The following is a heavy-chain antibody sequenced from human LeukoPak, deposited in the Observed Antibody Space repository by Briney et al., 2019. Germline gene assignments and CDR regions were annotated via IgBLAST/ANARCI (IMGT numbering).Heavy chain of an antibody. V-gene: IGHV4-39*01. J-gene: IGHJ6*03. CDR3: ARRSGPLYYYMDV. CDR1: GGSISSSSYY. Sequence: PSETLSLTCTVSGGSISSSSYYWGWIRQPPGKGLEWIGSIYYSGSTYYNPSLKSRVTISVDTSKNQFSLKLSSVTAADTAVYYCARRSGPLYYYMDVWGKGTTVTVSS. CDR2: IYYSGST. D-gene: IGHD3-3*01.